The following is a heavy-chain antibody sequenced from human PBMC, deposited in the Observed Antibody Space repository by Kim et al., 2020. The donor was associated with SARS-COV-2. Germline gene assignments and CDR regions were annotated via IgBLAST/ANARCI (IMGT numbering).Heavy chain of an antibody. V-gene: IGHV4-4*02. Sequence: YNPSLKSRVTISVDKSKNQFSLKLSSVTAADTAVYYCAGVVVTAHDAFDIWGQGTMVTVSS. D-gene: IGHD2-15*01. CDR3: AGVVVTAHDAFDI. J-gene: IGHJ3*02.